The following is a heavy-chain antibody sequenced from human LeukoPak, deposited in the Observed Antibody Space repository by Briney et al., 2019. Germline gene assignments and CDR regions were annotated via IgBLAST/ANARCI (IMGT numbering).Heavy chain of an antibody. D-gene: IGHD6-19*01. Sequence: GESLKISCKGSGYSFTSYWIGWVRQMPGKGLEWMGIIYPGDSDTRYSPSFQGQVTISADKSISTAYLQWSSLKASDTAMYYCARMGGGSGWFPDPYYFDYWGQGTLVTVSS. J-gene: IGHJ4*02. CDR2: IYPGDSDT. CDR1: GYSFTSYW. CDR3: ARMGGGSGWFPDPYYFDY. V-gene: IGHV5-51*01.